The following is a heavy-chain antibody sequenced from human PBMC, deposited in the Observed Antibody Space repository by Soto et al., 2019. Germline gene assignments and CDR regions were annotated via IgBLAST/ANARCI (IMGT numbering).Heavy chain of an antibody. J-gene: IGHJ4*02. D-gene: IGHD1-26*01. CDR2: ISYDGSNK. Sequence: QVQLVESGGGVVQPGRSLRLSCAASGFTFSSYGMHWVRQAPGKGLEWVAVISYDGSNKYYADSVKGRFTISRDNSKNTLYLQMNSLRAEDTAVYYCARASGSYNADYFDYWGQGTLVTVSS. CDR1: GFTFSSYG. V-gene: IGHV3-30*19. CDR3: ARASGSYNADYFDY.